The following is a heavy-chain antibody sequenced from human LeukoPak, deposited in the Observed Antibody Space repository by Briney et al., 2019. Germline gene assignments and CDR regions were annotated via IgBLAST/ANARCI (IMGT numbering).Heavy chain of an antibody. CDR1: GRSFSGYY. CDR2: INHSGST. Sequence: SETLSLTCAVYGRSFSGYYWSWIRQPPGKGLEWIGEINHSGSTNYNPSLKSRVTMSVDTSKNQFSLKLSSVTAADTAVYYCARDEGIAAAGTSPFDIWGQGTMVTVSS. CDR3: ARDEGIAAAGTSPFDI. J-gene: IGHJ3*02. D-gene: IGHD6-13*01. V-gene: IGHV4-34*01.